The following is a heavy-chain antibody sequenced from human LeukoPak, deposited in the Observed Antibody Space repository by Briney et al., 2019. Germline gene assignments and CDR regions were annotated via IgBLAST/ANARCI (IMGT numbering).Heavy chain of an antibody. V-gene: IGHV4-34*01. J-gene: IGHJ6*04. CDR2: INHSGST. D-gene: IGHD3-3*02. CDR1: GGSFSGYY. Sequence: SETLSLTCAVYGGSFSGYYWSWIRQPPGGGLEWIGEINHSGSTNYNPSLKSRVTISVDTSKNQFSLKLSSVTAADTAVYYCARVSSYYYYGMDVWGKGTTVTVSS. CDR3: ARVSSYYYYGMDV.